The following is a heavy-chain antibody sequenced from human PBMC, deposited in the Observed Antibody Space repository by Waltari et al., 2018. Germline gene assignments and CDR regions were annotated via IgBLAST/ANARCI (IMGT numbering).Heavy chain of an antibody. CDR2: IYYSGST. D-gene: IGHD6-13*01. J-gene: IGHJ5*02. Sequence: VQLQESGPGLVKPSATLSLTCTVSGGSIRSHHWNWIRQPHGKGLEWIGYIYYSGSTNYNPSLKSRVTISVDTSKNQFSLKLSSVTAADTAVYYCARWQIAAAGTWWFDPWGQGTLVTVSS. CDR1: GGSIRSHH. V-gene: IGHV4-59*11. CDR3: ARWQIAAAGTWWFDP.